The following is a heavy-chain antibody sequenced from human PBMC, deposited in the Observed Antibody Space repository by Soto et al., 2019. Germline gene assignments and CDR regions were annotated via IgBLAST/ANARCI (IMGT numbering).Heavy chain of an antibody. V-gene: IGHV4-34*01. CDR3: ARVEMATSNWFDP. CDR2: INHSGST. D-gene: IGHD5-12*01. CDR1: SQSFHGYY. J-gene: IGHJ5*02. Sequence: SDTLSLTCALYSQSFHGYYWRWIRQPPGKGLEWIGEINHSGSTNYNPSLKSRVTISVDTSKNQFSLKLSSVTAADTAVYYCARVEMATSNWFDPWGQGTLVTVS.